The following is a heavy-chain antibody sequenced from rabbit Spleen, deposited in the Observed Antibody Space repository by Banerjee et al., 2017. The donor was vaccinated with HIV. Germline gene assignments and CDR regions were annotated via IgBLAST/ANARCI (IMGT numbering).Heavy chain of an antibody. CDR1: GFSFSSSYW. CDR3: ARDLTSVIGWNFNL. D-gene: IGHD1-1*01. J-gene: IGHJ4*01. V-gene: IGHV1S45*01. CDR2: IYAGSSGST. Sequence: EESGGDLVKPEGSLTLTCTASGFSFSSSYWICWVRQAPGKGLEWIACIYAGSSGSTYYASWAKGRFTISKTSSTTVTLQMTSLTAADTATYFCARDLTSVIGWNFNLWGQGTLVTVS.